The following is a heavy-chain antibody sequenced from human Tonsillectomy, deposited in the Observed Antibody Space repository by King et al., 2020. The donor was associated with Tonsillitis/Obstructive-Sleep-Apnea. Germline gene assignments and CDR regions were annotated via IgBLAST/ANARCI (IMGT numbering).Heavy chain of an antibody. CDR3: ARDDVVGRYIDS. J-gene: IGHJ4*02. V-gene: IGHV1-46*01. CDR2: INPSSGVT. D-gene: IGHD1-14*01. CDR1: GYTFTKYY. Sequence: VQLVESGAEVKTPGASVKVSCKASGYTFTKYYIHWVRQARGQGLEWMGIINPSSGVTTYAQKFQGRVTMTSDTSAGTVYLELSSLRSEDTAVYYCARDDVVGRYIDSWGQGTLVTVSS.